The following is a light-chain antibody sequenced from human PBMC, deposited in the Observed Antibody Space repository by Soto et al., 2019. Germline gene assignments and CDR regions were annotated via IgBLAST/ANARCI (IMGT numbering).Light chain of an antibody. V-gene: IGKV3-11*01. J-gene: IGKJ3*01. CDR2: DAS. CDR1: QSVSSH. CDR3: QQCHNWPFT. Sequence: EIVLTQSPATLSLSPGERATLSCRASQSVSSHLAWYQQKSGQTPRLLIYDASNRATGIPARFSGSGSGTDFTLTISSLEPEDFAVYYCQQCHNWPFTFGPGTKVDI.